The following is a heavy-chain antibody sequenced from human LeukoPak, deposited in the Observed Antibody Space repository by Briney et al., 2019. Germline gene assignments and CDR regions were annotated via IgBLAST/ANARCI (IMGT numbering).Heavy chain of an antibody. CDR2: ISFDGSNK. D-gene: IGHD5-24*01. CDR3: ARSEMATISAAFDI. J-gene: IGHJ3*02. Sequence: GGSLRLSCAASGFTFRTYAVHWVRQAPGKGLEWVAVISFDGSNKYYGDSVKGRFTISRDNSKNTLYLQTNSLRAEDTAVYYCARSEMATISAAFDIWGQGTVVTVSS. V-gene: IGHV3-30-3*01. CDR1: GFTFRTYA.